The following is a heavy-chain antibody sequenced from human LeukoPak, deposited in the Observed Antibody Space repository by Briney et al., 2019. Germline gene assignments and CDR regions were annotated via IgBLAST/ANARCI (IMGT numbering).Heavy chain of an antibody. CDR3: ARGYYYNLGSFPFDF. Sequence: SETLSLTCTVSGGSISSCYWNWIRQPAGRGMEWIGRIYSRGSTNYNPSLKSRVTMSVDTSKNQFSLKLSSVTAADTAVYYCARGYYYNLGSFPFDFWGQGTLVTVSS. CDR1: GGSISSCY. D-gene: IGHD3-10*01. J-gene: IGHJ4*02. V-gene: IGHV4-4*07. CDR2: IYSRGST.